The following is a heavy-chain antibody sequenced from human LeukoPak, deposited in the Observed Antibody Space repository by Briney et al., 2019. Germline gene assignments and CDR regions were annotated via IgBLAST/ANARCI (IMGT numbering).Heavy chain of an antibody. CDR2: IYYSGST. CDR1: GGSISSYY. CDR3: ARAPSSGWYELLSFPFDY. D-gene: IGHD6-19*01. V-gene: IGHV4-59*01. J-gene: IGHJ4*02. Sequence: PSETLSLTCTVSGGSISSYYWSWIRQPPGKGLEWIGYIYYSGSTNYNPSLKSRVTISVDTSKNQFSLKLSSVTAADTAVYYCARAPSSGWYELLSFPFDYWGQGTLVTVSS.